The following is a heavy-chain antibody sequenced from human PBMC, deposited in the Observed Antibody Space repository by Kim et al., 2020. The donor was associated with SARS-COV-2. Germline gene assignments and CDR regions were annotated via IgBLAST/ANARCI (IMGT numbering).Heavy chain of an antibody. D-gene: IGHD3-9*01. Sequence: ASVNVSCKASGYTFTSYYMHWVRQAPGQGLEWMGIINPSGGSTSYAQKFQGRVTMTRDTSTSTVYMELSSLRSEDTAVYYCARGGSYYDILTGYWVRNWFDPWGQGTLVTVSS. CDR1: GYTFTSYY. V-gene: IGHV1-46*01. J-gene: IGHJ5*02. CDR3: ARGGSYYDILTGYWVRNWFDP. CDR2: INPSGGST.